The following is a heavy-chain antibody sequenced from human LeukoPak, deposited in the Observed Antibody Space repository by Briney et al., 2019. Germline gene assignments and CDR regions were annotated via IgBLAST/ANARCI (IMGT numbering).Heavy chain of an antibody. V-gene: IGHV1-69*05. CDR2: IIPIFGTA. CDR1: GGTFSSYA. CDR3: AREMVAATDAFDI. Sequence: SVKVSCKASGGTFSSYAISWVRQAPGQGLEWMGRIIPIFGTANYAQKFQGRVTITTDESTSTAYMELSSLRSEDTAVYYCAREMVAATDAFDIWGQGTMVTVSS. D-gene: IGHD2-15*01. J-gene: IGHJ3*02.